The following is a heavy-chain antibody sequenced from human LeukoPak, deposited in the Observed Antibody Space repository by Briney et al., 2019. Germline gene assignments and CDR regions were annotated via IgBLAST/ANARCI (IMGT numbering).Heavy chain of an antibody. J-gene: IGHJ6*02. V-gene: IGHV3-73*01. D-gene: IGHD6-13*01. CDR3: TSATSNYSSSWYYYHGMDV. Sequence: PGGSLRLSCAASGFTFSGSSMHWVRQASGKGLEWVGRIRSEPNSYATAYAASVNGRFTISRDDSKNTAYLQMNSLKTEDTAVYYCTSATSNYSSSWYYYHGMDVWGQGTTVTVS. CDR1: GFTFSGSS. CDR2: IRSEPNSYAT.